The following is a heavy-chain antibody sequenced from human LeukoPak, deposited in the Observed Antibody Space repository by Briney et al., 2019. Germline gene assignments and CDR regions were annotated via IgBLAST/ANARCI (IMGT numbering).Heavy chain of an antibody. D-gene: IGHD3-22*01. V-gene: IGHV3-21*01. CDR2: ISSSSSYI. J-gene: IGHJ4*02. CDR1: GFTFSSYS. CDR3: ARDLLSAKPAQYYYDSSGYYLGY. Sequence: GGSLRLSCAASGFTFSSYSMNWVRQAPGKGLEWVSSISSSSSYIYNADSVKGRFTISRDNANNSLYLQMNSLRAEDTAVYYCARDLLSAKPAQYYYDSSGYYLGYWGQGTLVTVSS.